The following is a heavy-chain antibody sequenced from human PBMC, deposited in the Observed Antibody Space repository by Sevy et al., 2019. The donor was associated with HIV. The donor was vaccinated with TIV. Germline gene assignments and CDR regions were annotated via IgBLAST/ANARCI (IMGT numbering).Heavy chain of an antibody. CDR1: GDSVSNINAA. D-gene: IGHD1-26*01. CDR3: ARDDLRYSGCPTGLHYYYGMDV. J-gene: IGHJ6*02. Sequence: SQTLSLTCAISGDSVSNINAAWSWIRQSPSRGLEWLGRTYYRSKWYNDYALSVKGRITINPDTSKNRFSLQLISLTPEDTALYYCARDDLRYSGCPTGLHYYYGMDVWGQGTTVTVSS. V-gene: IGHV6-1*01. CDR2: TYYRSKWYN.